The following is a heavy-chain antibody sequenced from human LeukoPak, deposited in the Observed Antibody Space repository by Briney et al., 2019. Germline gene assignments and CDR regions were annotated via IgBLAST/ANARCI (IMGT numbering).Heavy chain of an antibody. J-gene: IGHJ3*02. Sequence: SETLSLTCTVSGGSISSGGYYWSWIRQHPGKGLEWIGYIYYSGSTYYNPSLKSRVTISVDTSKNQFSLKLSSVTAADTAVYYCAREGGNRTTVTTDPYDAFDIWGQGTMVTVSS. CDR1: GGSISSGGYY. V-gene: IGHV4-31*03. CDR2: IYYSGST. D-gene: IGHD4-17*01. CDR3: AREGGNRTTVTTDPYDAFDI.